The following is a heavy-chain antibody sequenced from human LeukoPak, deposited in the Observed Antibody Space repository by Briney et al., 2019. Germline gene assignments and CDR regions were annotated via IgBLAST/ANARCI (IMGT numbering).Heavy chain of an antibody. D-gene: IGHD3-22*01. CDR3: ARDQDYDSSGYYY. CDR2: ISYDGSNK. V-gene: IGHV3-30-3*01. Sequence: PGRSLRLSCAASGFTFSSYAMHWVRQAPGKGLEWVAVISYDGSNKYYADSVKGRFTISRVNSKNTLYLQMNSLRAEDTAVYYCARDQDYDSSGYYYWGQGTLVTVSS. CDR1: GFTFSSYA. J-gene: IGHJ4*02.